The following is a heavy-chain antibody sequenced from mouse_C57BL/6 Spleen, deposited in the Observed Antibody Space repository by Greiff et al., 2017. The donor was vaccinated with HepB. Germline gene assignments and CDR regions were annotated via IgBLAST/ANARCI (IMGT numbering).Heavy chain of an antibody. CDR3: ARSGYYYGSSYGWYFDV. Sequence: QVQLQQPGAELVKPGASVKLSCKASGYTFTSYWMHWVKQRPGQGLEWIGMIHPNSGSTNYNEKFKSKATLTVDKSSSTAYMQLSSLTSEDSAVYYCARSGYYYGSSYGWYFDVWGTGTTVTVSS. CDR2: IHPNSGST. J-gene: IGHJ1*03. D-gene: IGHD1-1*01. V-gene: IGHV1-64*01. CDR1: GYTFTSYW.